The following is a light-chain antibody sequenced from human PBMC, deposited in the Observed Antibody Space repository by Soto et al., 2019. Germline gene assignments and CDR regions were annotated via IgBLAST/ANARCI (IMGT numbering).Light chain of an antibody. Sequence: AIRMTQSPSSLSASTGDRVTITCRASQGISSYLAWYQQKPGKAPKLLIYAASTLQSGVPSRFSRSGSGTDFTLTISCLQSEDFATYYCHQYYSYPFFGPGTKVDIK. CDR2: AAS. CDR1: QGISSY. V-gene: IGKV1-8*01. CDR3: HQYYSYPF. J-gene: IGKJ3*01.